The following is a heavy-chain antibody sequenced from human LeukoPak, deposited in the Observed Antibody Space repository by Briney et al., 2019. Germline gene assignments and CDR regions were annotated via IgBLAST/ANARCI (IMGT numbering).Heavy chain of an antibody. J-gene: IGHJ4*02. V-gene: IGHV4-59*03. CDR1: DGSIRTYY. CDR2: IYYRGDI. CDR3: ATNKDWAEAD. D-gene: IGHD3/OR15-3a*01. Sequence: SETLSLTCSVSDGSIRTYYWSWLRQSPGQGLEWIGNIYYRGDINYNPSLKSRVIISIDTSKNQFSLKVTSLTAADTAVYYCATNKDWAEADWGEGTLVIVSS.